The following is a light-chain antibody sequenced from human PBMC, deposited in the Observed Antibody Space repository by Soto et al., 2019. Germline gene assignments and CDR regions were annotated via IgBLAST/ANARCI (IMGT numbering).Light chain of an antibody. V-gene: IGKV1-39*01. Sequence: IELRLNPCSLSAYVGGRVTVTCRASETIARYLNWYQQKPGKAPNLLTYAASTLKSGFPSRFSGTGSGTDFTLAISRLQPEDFASYYWRQTYNPPRTFGQG. CDR2: AAS. CDR1: ETIARY. CDR3: RQTYNPPRT. J-gene: IGKJ1*01.